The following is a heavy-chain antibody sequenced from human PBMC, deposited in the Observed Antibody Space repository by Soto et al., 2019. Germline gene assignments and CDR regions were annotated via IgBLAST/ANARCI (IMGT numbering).Heavy chain of an antibody. CDR2: IYYSGST. CDR3: ARTSSSWDNWFDP. J-gene: IGHJ5*02. CDR1: VGSISRGGYY. Sequence: SETLSLTCTVSVGSISRGGYYWMWIRHHPGKGLEWIGYIYYSGSTYYNPSLKSRVTISVDTSKNQFSLKLSSVTAADTAVYYCARTSSSWDNWFDPWGQGTLVTVSS. D-gene: IGHD6-13*01. V-gene: IGHV4-31*03.